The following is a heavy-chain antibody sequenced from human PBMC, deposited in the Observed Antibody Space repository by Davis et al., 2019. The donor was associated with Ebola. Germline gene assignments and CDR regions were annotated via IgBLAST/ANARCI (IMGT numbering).Heavy chain of an antibody. J-gene: IGHJ6*02. D-gene: IGHD2-2*01. CDR1: GFTFSSYG. CDR3: ARGGIVVVPAAMNPYYYYGMDV. CDR2: ISYDGSNK. Sequence: GESLKISCAASGFTFSSYGMHWVRQAPGKGLEWVAVISYDGSNKYYADSVKGRFTISRDNSKNTLYLQMNSLRAEDTAVYYCARGGIVVVPAAMNPYYYYGMDVWGQGTTVTVSS. V-gene: IGHV3-30*03.